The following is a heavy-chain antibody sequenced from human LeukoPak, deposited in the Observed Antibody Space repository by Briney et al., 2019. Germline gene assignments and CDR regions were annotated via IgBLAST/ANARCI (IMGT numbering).Heavy chain of an antibody. CDR3: ARTGVVAATVDY. V-gene: IGHV3-21*01. J-gene: IGHJ4*02. D-gene: IGHD2-15*01. CDR2: ISSSSYI. CDR1: GFTFSSYS. Sequence: GGSLRLSCAASGFTFSSYSMNWVRQAPGKGLEWVSSISSSSYIYYADSVKGRFTIFRDNAKNSLYLQMNSLRAEDTAVYYCARTGVVAATVDYWGQGTLVTVSS.